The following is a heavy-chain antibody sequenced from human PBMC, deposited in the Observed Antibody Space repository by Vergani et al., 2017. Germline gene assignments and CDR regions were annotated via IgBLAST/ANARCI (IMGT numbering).Heavy chain of an antibody. CDR2: INHSGST. V-gene: IGHV4-34*01. CDR3: ARTPINIGSYVQARRSRAKWFDY. J-gene: IGHJ4*02. Sequence: QVQLPRWGAGLLKPSETLSLTCAVYGGSFSGYYLRWIRQPPGKGLEWIGEINHSGSTNYNPPLNSRVTISVDTSKNQFSLKLSSVSAADTAVYYCARTPINIGSYVQARRSRAKWFDYWGQGTLVTVSS. CDR1: GGSFSGYY. D-gene: IGHD1-26*01.